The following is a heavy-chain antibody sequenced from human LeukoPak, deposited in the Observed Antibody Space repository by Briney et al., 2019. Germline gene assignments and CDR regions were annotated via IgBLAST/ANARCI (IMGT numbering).Heavy chain of an antibody. V-gene: IGHV4-61*02. CDR2: IYTSGST. Sequence: SQTLSLTCTVSGGSISSGSYYWSWIRQPAGKGLEWIGRIYTSGSTNYNPSLKSLVTISVDTSKNQFSLKLSSVTAADTAVYYCARGQGYYDILPGYYYWGQGTLVTVSS. CDR3: ARGQGYYDILPGYYY. CDR1: GGSISSGSYY. J-gene: IGHJ4*02. D-gene: IGHD3-9*01.